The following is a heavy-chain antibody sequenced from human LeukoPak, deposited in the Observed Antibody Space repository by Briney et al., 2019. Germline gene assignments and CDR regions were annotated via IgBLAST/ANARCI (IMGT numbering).Heavy chain of an antibody. D-gene: IGHD6-13*01. Sequence: GGSLRLSCAASGFTFSGYSMSWVRQAPGKGLEWVSVITGSGGNTYYADSVKGRFTISKDNSKNTVYLQMSSLRVDDTAVYYCAKAASSSWPSYYYGMDVWGQGTTVTVSS. V-gene: IGHV3-23*01. CDR2: ITGSGGNT. CDR1: GFTFSGYS. CDR3: AKAASSSWPSYYYGMDV. J-gene: IGHJ6*02.